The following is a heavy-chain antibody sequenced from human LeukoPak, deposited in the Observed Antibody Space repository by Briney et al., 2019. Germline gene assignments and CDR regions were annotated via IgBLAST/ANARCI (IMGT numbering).Heavy chain of an antibody. D-gene: IGHD6-13*01. Sequence: PSETLSLTCTVSGGSISSSSYYWGWIRQPPGKGLEWIGSIYYSGSTYYNPSLKSRVTISVDTSKNQFSLKLSSVTAADTAVYYCARVGPRIAAATDPWGQGTLVTVSS. CDR3: ARVGPRIAAATDP. J-gene: IGHJ5*02. V-gene: IGHV4-39*07. CDR2: IYYSGST. CDR1: GGSISSSSYY.